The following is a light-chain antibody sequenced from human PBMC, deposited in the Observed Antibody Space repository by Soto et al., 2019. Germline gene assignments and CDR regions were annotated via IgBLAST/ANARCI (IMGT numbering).Light chain of an antibody. Sequence: SLVPQAPSSLSASTGDRVTITCRASQGISSYLAWYQQKPGKAPKLLIYAASTLQSGVPSRFSGSGSGTDFTLTISCLQSEDFATYYCQQYYSYPLTFGQGTRLEIK. CDR1: QGISSY. J-gene: IGKJ5*01. V-gene: IGKV1-8*01. CDR3: QQYYSYPLT. CDR2: AAS.